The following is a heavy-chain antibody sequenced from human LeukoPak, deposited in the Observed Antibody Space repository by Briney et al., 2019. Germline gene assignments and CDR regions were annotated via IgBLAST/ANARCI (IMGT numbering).Heavy chain of an antibody. J-gene: IGHJ3*02. V-gene: IGHV4-4*07. CDR3: ARHAIVGATTGAFDI. Sequence: SETLSLTCTVSGGSISSYYWSWIRQPAGKGLEWIGRIYTSGSTNYNPSLKSRVTMSVDTSKNQSSLKLSSVTAADTAVYYCARHAIVGATTGAFDIWGQGTMVTVSS. D-gene: IGHD1-26*01. CDR2: IYTSGST. CDR1: GGSISSYY.